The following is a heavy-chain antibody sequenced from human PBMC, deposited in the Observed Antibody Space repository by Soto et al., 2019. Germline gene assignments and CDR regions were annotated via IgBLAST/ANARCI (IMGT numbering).Heavy chain of an antibody. CDR2: ISYERSNR. D-gene: IGHD3-16*01. CDR1: GFTFSTYG. CDR3: EKDELRTTSLCAMDL. V-gene: IGHV3-30*18. Sequence: GGSLRLSCAASGFTFSTYGMHWVRQAPGKGLEWVALISYERSNRNSADSVKGRFTISRDNSKNTLYLQMNSLRVEDTAVYHCEKDELRTTSLCAMDLWGQGTTVTVSS. J-gene: IGHJ6*02.